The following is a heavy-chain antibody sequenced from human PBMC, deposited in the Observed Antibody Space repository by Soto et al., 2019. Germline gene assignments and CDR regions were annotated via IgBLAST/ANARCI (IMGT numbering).Heavy chain of an antibody. CDR3: ARDAAAAINWFDP. V-gene: IGHV3-21*01. D-gene: IGHD6-13*01. CDR1: GFTFSSYS. CDR2: ISSSSSYI. J-gene: IGHJ5*02. Sequence: GGSLRLSCAASGFTFSSYSMNWVRQAPGKGLEWVSSISSSSSYIYYADSVKGRFTISRDNAKNSLYLQMNSLRAEDTAVYYCARDAAAAINWFDPWGQGTLVTVSS.